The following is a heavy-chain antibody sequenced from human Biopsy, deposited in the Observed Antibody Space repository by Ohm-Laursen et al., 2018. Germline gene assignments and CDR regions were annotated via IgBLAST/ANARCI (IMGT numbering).Heavy chain of an antibody. D-gene: IGHD1-1*01. Sequence: GSLRLSCAAAGFTFTDYDISWVRHVPGQGLEWLALISPSSTTIYYADSVRSRFFISRDDAKNSVSLEMSSLRADDTALYFCARNVRLEMTDHSGVTTYSRYFAMDAWGRGTTVTVSS. CDR1: GFTFTDYD. V-gene: IGHV3-11*01. CDR2: ISPSSTTI. J-gene: IGHJ6*02. CDR3: ARNVRLEMTDHSGVTTYSRYFAMDA.